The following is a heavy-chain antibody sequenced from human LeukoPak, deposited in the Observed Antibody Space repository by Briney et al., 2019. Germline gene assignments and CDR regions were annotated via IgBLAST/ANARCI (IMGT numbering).Heavy chain of an antibody. V-gene: IGHV4-34*01. CDR1: GGSFSGYY. D-gene: IGHD4-11*01. CDR3: ARRPEYSYHFDY. CDR2: INHSGST. J-gene: IGHJ4*02. Sequence: PSETLSLTCAVYGGSFSGYYWSWIRQPPGKGLEWIGEINHSGSTNYNPSLKSRVTISVDTSKNQFSLRLSSVTAEDTATYYCARRPEYSYHFDYWCQGTLVAVSS.